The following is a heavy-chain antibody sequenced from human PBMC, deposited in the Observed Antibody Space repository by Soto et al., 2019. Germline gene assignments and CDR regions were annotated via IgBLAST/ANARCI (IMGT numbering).Heavy chain of an antibody. V-gene: IGHV3-23*01. Sequence: GGSLRLSCAASGFTFSSYAMSWVRQAPGKGLEWVSAISGSGGSTYYADSVKGRFTISRDNSKNTLYLQMNSLRAEDTAVYYCAKDRDFWSPTSHREFDPWGQGTLVTVSS. D-gene: IGHD3-3*01. CDR1: GFTFSSYA. CDR3: AKDRDFWSPTSHREFDP. CDR2: ISGSGGST. J-gene: IGHJ5*02.